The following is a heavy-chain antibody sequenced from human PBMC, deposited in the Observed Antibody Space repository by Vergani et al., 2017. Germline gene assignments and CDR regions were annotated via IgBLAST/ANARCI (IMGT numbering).Heavy chain of an antibody. V-gene: IGHV4-59*12. CDR2: IYYSGST. Sequence: QVQLQESGPGLVKPSETLSLTCTVSGGSISSYYWSWIRQPPGKGLEWIGYIYYSGSTYYNPSLKSRVTISVDTSKNQFSLKLSSVTAADTAVYYCARLYCSGGSCYSGGYFQHWGQGTLVTVSS. D-gene: IGHD2-15*01. CDR1: GGSISSYY. J-gene: IGHJ1*01. CDR3: ARLYCSGGSCYSGGYFQH.